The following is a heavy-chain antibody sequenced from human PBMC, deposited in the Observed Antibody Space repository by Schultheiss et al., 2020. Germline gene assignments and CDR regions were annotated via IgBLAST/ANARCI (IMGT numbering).Heavy chain of an antibody. V-gene: IGHV3-30*03. D-gene: IGHD6-6*01. CDR3: TTDAGIGPRPLFDY. Sequence: GGSLRLSCAASGFTFSSYAMSWVRQAPGKGLEWVAVVAYDGSNAYYADSVKGRFTISRDDSKNTLYLQMNSPKTDDTGMYYCTTDAGIGPRPLFDYWGQGALVTVSS. CDR1: GFTFSSYA. CDR2: VAYDGSNA. J-gene: IGHJ4*02.